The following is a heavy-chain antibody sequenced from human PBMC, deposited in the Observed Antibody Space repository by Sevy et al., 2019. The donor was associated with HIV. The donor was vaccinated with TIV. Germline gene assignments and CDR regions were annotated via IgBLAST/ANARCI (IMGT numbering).Heavy chain of an antibody. J-gene: IGHJ6*02. CDR2: ITSTSDYI. CDR1: GFTFSSYN. CDR3: ARGPPPFYGMDV. V-gene: IGHV3-21*06. Sequence: GGSLRLSCAASGFTFSSYNMNWVRQAPGKGLEWVSSITSTSDYIYYADSMKGRCTISRDNAKTLLYLQMNSLIAEDTAVYYCARGPPPFYGMDVWGQGTTVTVSS.